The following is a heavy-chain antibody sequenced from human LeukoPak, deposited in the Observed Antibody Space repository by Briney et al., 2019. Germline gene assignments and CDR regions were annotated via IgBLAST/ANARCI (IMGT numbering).Heavy chain of an antibody. CDR3: ARVRGYRQLDY. Sequence: GGSLRLSCAASGFTFSSYWMSWVRQAPGKGLEWVANIKKDGSEKYYVDSVKGRFTISRDNAKNSHYLQMNSLRGEDTAVYYCARVRGYRQLDYWGQGTLVTVSS. D-gene: IGHD5-18*01. J-gene: IGHJ4*02. CDR2: IKKDGSEK. CDR1: GFTFSSYW. V-gene: IGHV3-7*05.